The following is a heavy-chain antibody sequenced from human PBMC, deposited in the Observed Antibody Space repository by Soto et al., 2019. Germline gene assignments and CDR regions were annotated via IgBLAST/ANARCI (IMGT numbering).Heavy chain of an antibody. CDR1: GFTFSSYS. J-gene: IGHJ6*03. CDR3: ARVGSHCTNGVCYTRAYYYYYYMDV. Sequence: GGSLRLSCAASGFTFSSYSMNWVRQAPGKGLEWVSSISSSSSYIYYADSVKGRFTISRDNAKNSLYLQMNSLRAEDTAVYYCARVGSHCTNGVCYTRAYYYYYYMDVWGKGTTVTVSS. D-gene: IGHD2-8*01. CDR2: ISSSSSYI. V-gene: IGHV3-21*01.